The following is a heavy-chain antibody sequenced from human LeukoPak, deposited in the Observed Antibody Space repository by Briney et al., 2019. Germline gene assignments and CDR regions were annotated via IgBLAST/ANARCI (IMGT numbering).Heavy chain of an antibody. Sequence: GGSLRLSCAASGFTFSSYEMNWVRQAPGKGLEWVSYISSSGSTIYYADSVKGRFTISRDNAKNSLYLQMNSLRAEHTAVYYCARDSRFYDFWSGYSRPYYYYGMDVWGQGTTVTVSS. CDR2: ISSSGSTI. CDR1: GFTFSSYE. J-gene: IGHJ6*02. V-gene: IGHV3-48*03. D-gene: IGHD3-3*01. CDR3: ARDSRFYDFWSGYSRPYYYYGMDV.